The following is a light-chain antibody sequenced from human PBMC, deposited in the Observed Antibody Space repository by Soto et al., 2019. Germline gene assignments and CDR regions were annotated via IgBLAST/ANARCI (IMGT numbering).Light chain of an antibody. J-gene: IGKJ1*01. CDR3: QQYETFSGT. CDR2: DAS. V-gene: IGKV1-5*01. Sequence: SQMAQSPSSRSASVGDRGTITCRASQDVKNYLNWYHQKPGEAPKLLIYDASALPRGVPSRFSGSGSGTKFTLTIASLQPDDFATYYCQQYETFSGTFGPGTKVDIK. CDR1: QDVKNY.